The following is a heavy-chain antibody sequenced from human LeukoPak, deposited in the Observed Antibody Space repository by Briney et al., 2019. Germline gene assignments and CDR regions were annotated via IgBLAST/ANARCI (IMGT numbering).Heavy chain of an antibody. CDR2: IYYSGST. J-gene: IGHJ3*02. Sequence: SQTLSLTCTVSGGSISSGGYYWSWIRQHPGKGLEWIGYIYYSGSTYYNPSLKSRVTISVDTSKNQSSLKLSSVTAADTAVYYCARRAYDSSGYYYLEHAFDIWGQGTMVTVSS. CDR3: ARRAYDSSGYYYLEHAFDI. D-gene: IGHD3-22*01. V-gene: IGHV4-31*03. CDR1: GGSISSGGYY.